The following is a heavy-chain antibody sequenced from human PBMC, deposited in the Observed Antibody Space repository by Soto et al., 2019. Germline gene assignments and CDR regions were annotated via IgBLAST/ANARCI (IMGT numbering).Heavy chain of an antibody. CDR2: INAGNGNT. CDR1: GYTFTSYA. V-gene: IGHV1-3*01. J-gene: IGHJ4*02. D-gene: IGHD1-26*01. Sequence: ASVKFYCKASGYTFTSYAMHWVRQAPGQRLEWMGWINAGNGNTKYSQKFQGRVTITRDTSASTAYMELSSLRSEDTAVYYCAVGASYGVGFDYWGQGTLVTVSS. CDR3: AVGASYGVGFDY.